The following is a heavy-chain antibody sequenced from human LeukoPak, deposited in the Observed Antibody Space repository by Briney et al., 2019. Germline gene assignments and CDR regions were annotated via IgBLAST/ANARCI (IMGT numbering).Heavy chain of an antibody. D-gene: IGHD5-24*01. CDR3: AGDMQFSHPRDGYNYGALDI. Sequence: GGSLTLSCAASGFTFSSYRMNWVRQAPGKGLEWVSSISSSSSYIYYADSVKGRFTISRDNDKNSLYLQMKSVKAEDTAWYSCAGDMQFSHPRDGYNYGALDIWGKGKMLTASS. CDR1: GFTFSSYR. CDR2: ISSSSSYI. J-gene: IGHJ3*02. V-gene: IGHV3-21*01.